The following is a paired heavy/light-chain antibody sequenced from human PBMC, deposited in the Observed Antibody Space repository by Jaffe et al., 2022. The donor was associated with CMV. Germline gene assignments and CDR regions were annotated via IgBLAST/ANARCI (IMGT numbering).Heavy chain of an antibody. Sequence: EVQLVESGGGLVQPGGSLRLSCAASGFTFSSYEMNWVRQAPGKGLEWVSYISSSGSTIYYADSVKGRFTISRDNAKNSLYLQMNSLRAEDTAVYYCAREDGYYDSSGYYRYYFDYWGQGTLVTVSS. CDR2: ISSSGSTI. V-gene: IGHV3-48*03. CDR3: AREDGYYDSSGYYRYYFDY. J-gene: IGHJ4*02. D-gene: IGHD3-22*01. CDR1: GFTFSSYE.
Light chain of an antibody. Sequence: DIQMTQSPSTLSASVGDRVTITCRASQSISSWLAWYQQKPGKAPKLLIYKASSLESGVPSRFSGSGSGTEFTLTISSLQPDDFATYYCQQYNRTFGQGTKVEIK. V-gene: IGKV1-5*03. J-gene: IGKJ1*01. CDR1: QSISSW. CDR2: KAS. CDR3: QQYNRT.